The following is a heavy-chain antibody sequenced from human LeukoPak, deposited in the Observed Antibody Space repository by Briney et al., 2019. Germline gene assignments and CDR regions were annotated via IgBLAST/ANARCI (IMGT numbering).Heavy chain of an antibody. CDR1: GFTFSSYS. Sequence: GGSLRLSRAASGFTFSSYSMNWVRQAPGKGLEWVSSISSSSSYIYYADSVKGRFTISRDNAKNSLYLQMNSLRAEDTAVYYCAREGGSYSNFDYWGQGTLVIVSS. CDR3: AREGGSYSNFDY. V-gene: IGHV3-21*01. D-gene: IGHD1-26*01. CDR2: ISSSSSYI. J-gene: IGHJ4*02.